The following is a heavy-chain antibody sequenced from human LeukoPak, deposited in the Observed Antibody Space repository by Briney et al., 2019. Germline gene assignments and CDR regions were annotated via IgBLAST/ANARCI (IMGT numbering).Heavy chain of an antibody. V-gene: IGHV3-23*01. D-gene: IGHD6-19*01. CDR3: GRTTMELAVAGKKDAFDF. CDR2: ISGRGGST. J-gene: IGHJ3*01. CDR1: GFTHRGSA. Sequence: GGSLRLSCASCGFTHRGSAMSWVRQARGRGREGVSGISGRGGSTFYADSLKGRLTISRHNHKNSLYVPANSQRGGDAAVYYCGRTTMELAVAGKKDAFDFWGQGTMVAVSS.